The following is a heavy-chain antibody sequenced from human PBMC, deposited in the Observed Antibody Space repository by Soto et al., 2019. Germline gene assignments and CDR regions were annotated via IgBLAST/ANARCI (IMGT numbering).Heavy chain of an antibody. Sequence: EVQLVESGGGLVQPGVSLRLSCAASGFTFSSYGMHWLRQAPGKGLVWVSRINSDGSSTSYADSVKGRFPIPRATAKHTLYLQMNSLGDEDTDVYYCARAKPGDNGNDTTSTRGTYFDYWGQGTLVTVCS. CDR2: INSDGSST. D-gene: IGHD1-20*01. CDR1: GFTFSSYG. V-gene: IGHV3-74*01. CDR3: ARAKPGDNGNDTTSTRGTYFDY. J-gene: IGHJ4*02.